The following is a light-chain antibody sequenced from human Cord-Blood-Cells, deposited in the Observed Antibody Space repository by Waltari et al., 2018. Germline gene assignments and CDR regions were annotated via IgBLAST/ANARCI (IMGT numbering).Light chain of an antibody. CDR3: QQRSNWLT. J-gene: IGKJ4*01. V-gene: IGKV3-11*01. Sequence: EIVLTQSPATLSLSPGEXXXLSGRASQSVSSYLAWYQQKPGQAPRLLIYDASNRATGIPARFSGSGSGTDFTLTISSLEPEDFAVYYCQQRSNWLTFGGGTKVEIK. CDR1: QSVSSY. CDR2: DAS.